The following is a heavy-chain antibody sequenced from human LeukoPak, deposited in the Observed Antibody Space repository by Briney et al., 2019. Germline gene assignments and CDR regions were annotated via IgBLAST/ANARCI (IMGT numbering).Heavy chain of an antibody. D-gene: IGHD2-8*01. J-gene: IGHJ4*02. CDR2: ISGSGGST. V-gene: IGHV3-23*01. CDR3: AKAAWLMVYAISY. Sequence: PGGSLRLSCAASGFTFSSYAMSWVRQAPGKGLEGVSAISGSGGSTYYADSAKGRFTISRDNSKNTLYLQMNSLRAEDTAVYYCAKAAWLMVYAISYWGQGTLVTVSS. CDR1: GFTFSSYA.